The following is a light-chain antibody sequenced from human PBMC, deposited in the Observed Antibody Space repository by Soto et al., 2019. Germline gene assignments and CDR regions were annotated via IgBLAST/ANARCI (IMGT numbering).Light chain of an antibody. CDR3: QQYNNWPRT. V-gene: IGKV3-15*01. CDR1: QSISSN. CDR2: GAS. J-gene: IGKJ1*01. Sequence: MTQSPSSLSASVGDRVTITCRASQSISSNLAWYQQKPGQAPRLLIYGASTRATGIPARFSGSGSGTEFTLTISSLQSEDFAVYYCQQYNNWPRTFGQGTKVDIK.